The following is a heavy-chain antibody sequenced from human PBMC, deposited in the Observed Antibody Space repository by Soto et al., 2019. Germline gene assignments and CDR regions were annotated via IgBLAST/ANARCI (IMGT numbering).Heavy chain of an antibody. CDR1: GFTFSTYW. J-gene: IGHJ5*02. Sequence: EVQLVESGGGLVQPGGSLRLSCAASGFTFSTYWMHWVRQAPAKGLVWVSRIKGDASTTSYADSVQGRFTISRDNAKNTLYLQMNSLRADEDTAVYYCARGGLKSYWFVPWGEGTLVTVSS. D-gene: IGHD3-10*01. CDR2: IKGDASTT. V-gene: IGHV3-74*01. CDR3: ARGGLKSYWFVP.